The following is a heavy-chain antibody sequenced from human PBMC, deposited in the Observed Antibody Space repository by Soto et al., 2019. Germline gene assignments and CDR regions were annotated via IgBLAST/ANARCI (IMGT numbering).Heavy chain of an antibody. CDR2: IIPIFGTA. CDR1: GGTFSSYA. Sequence: QVQLVQSGAEVKKPGSSVKVSCKASGGTFSSYAISWVRQAPGQGLEWMGGIIPIFGTANYAQKFQGRVKITSDESTSTAYMELSSLRSEDTAVYYWATGGTMTTVFDYWGQGTLVTGSS. D-gene: IGHD3-22*01. CDR3: ATGGTMTTVFDY. V-gene: IGHV1-69*01. J-gene: IGHJ4*02.